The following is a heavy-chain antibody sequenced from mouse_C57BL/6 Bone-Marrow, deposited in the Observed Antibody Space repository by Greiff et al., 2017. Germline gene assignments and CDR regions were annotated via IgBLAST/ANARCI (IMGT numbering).Heavy chain of an antibody. J-gene: IGHJ2*01. V-gene: IGHV1-64*01. CDR3: ARRLRLREY. CDR2: IHPNSGST. D-gene: IGHD3-2*02. CDR1: GYTFTSYW. Sequence: QVHVKQSGAELVKPGASVKLSCKASGYTFTSYWMHWVKQRPGQGLEWIGMIHPNSGSTNYNEKFKSKATLTVDKSSSTAYMQLSSLTSEDSAVYYCARRLRLREYWGQGTTLTVSS.